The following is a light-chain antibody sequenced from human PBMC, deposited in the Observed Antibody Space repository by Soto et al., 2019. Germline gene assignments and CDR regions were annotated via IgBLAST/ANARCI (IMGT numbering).Light chain of an antibody. CDR3: QHGYSTPT. Sequence: DIQMTQSPSSLSASVGDRVTITCRASQSISSYLNWYQQKPRKAPKLLIYAASSLQSGVPSRFSGSGSGTHFSLTISSLPPEDFATYYCQHGYSTPTFGQGTKVEIK. CDR1: QSISSY. CDR2: AAS. V-gene: IGKV1-39*01. J-gene: IGKJ1*01.